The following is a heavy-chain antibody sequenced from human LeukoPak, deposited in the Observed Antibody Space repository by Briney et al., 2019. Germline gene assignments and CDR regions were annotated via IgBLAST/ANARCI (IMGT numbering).Heavy chain of an antibody. CDR3: AREGSGSGSYYRWFDP. CDR2: IYYSGST. CDR1: GGSISSYY. Sequence: SETLSLTCTVSGGSISSYYWSWIRQPPGKGLEWIGYIYYSGSTNYNPSFKSRVTISVDTSKNQFSLKLSSVTAADTAVYYCAREGSGSGSYYRWFDPWGQGTLVTVSS. J-gene: IGHJ5*02. V-gene: IGHV4-59*01. D-gene: IGHD3-10*01.